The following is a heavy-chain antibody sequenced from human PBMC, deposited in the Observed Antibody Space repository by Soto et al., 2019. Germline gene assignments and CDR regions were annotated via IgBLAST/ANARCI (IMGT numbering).Heavy chain of an antibody. V-gene: IGHV4-39*01. CDR2: IYYSGST. CDR3: ARHGQWLRSLRPYNWFDP. Sequence: SETLSLTCTVSGGSISSSSYYWGWIRQPPGKGLEWIGSIYYSGSTSYNPSLKSRVTISVDTSKNQFSRKLSSVTAADTAVYYCARHGQWLRSLRPYNWFDPWGQGTLVTVSS. CDR1: GGSISSSSYY. J-gene: IGHJ5*02. D-gene: IGHD5-12*01.